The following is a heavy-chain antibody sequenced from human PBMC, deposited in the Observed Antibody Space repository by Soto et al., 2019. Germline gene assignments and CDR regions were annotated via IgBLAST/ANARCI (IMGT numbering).Heavy chain of an antibody. J-gene: IGHJ3*02. V-gene: IGHV1-46*01. D-gene: IGHD2-15*01. CDR3: ARSHCSGGSCYLGAFDI. Sequence: ASVKVSCKASGYTFINFFIHWVRQAPGQGLEWVGIINPSGGATTYPQKFQGRVTMTRDMSTSTVYMDVSSLRFDDTAVYYCARSHCSGGSCYLGAFDIWG. CDR2: INPSGGAT. CDR1: GYTFINFF.